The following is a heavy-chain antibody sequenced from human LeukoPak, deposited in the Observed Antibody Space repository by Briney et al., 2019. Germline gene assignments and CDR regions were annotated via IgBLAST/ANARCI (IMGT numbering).Heavy chain of an antibody. CDR1: GFTFSNYW. J-gene: IGHJ4*02. CDR3: ARYPSDQYYFDY. Sequence: GGSLRLSCVASGFTFSNYWMSWVRQAPGKGLEWVANINQDGSHKYYVDSVEGRFTISRDNPKNSVYLQVNSLRAEDTAVYYCARYPSDQYYFDYWGQGTLVTVSS. CDR2: INQDGSHK. V-gene: IGHV3-7*01.